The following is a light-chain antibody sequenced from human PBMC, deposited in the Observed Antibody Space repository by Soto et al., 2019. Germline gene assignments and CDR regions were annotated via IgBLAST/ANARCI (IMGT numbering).Light chain of an antibody. V-gene: IGKV3-11*01. CDR2: DAS. J-gene: IGKJ2*01. CDR3: QQLFKWPRFT. CDR1: QSVSSY. Sequence: EIVLTQSPATLSLSPGERATLSCRASQSVSSYLAWYQQKPGQAPRLLIYDASNRATGIPARFSGGGSGTDFTLTISSLEPEDFAVYYCQQLFKWPRFTFGQGTKLEIK.